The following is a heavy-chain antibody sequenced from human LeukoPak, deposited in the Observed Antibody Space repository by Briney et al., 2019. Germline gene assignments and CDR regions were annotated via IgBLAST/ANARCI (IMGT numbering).Heavy chain of an antibody. D-gene: IGHD3-9*01. V-gene: IGHV4-61*02. J-gene: IGHJ4*02. CDR1: GGSISSGSYY. CDR2: TYTSGST. Sequence: PSETLSLTCTVSGGSISSGSYYWSWIRQPAGKGLEWIGRTYTSGSTNYNPSLKSRVTMSVDTSKNQFSLKLSSVTAADTAVYYCARASYYDILTGYYDQYYFDYWGQGTLVTVSS. CDR3: ARASYYDILTGYYDQYYFDY.